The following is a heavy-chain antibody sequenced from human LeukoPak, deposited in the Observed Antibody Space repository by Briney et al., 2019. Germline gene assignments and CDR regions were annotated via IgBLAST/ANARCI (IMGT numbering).Heavy chain of an antibody. D-gene: IGHD2-15*01. CDR3: ARFPGSAEYRHYYYMHV. CDR1: GGSISSYY. V-gene: IGHV4-59*01. Sequence: SETLSLTCTVSGGSISSYYWSWIRQPPGKGLECIGYIYYSDSTNYNPSLKSRVTVSVDTSKNQFSLKLSSVTAADTAVYYCARFPGSAEYRHYYYMHVWGKGTTVTVSS. J-gene: IGHJ6*03. CDR2: IYYSDST.